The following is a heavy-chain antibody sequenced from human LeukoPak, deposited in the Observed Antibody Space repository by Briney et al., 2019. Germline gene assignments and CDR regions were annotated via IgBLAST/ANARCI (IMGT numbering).Heavy chain of an antibody. CDR2: IYYSGST. J-gene: IGHJ4*02. CDR3: ARTRPYYGDYYFDY. CDR1: GGXLSGYY. V-gene: IGHV4-59*01. D-gene: IGHD4-17*01. Sequence: SETLSLTCIVSGGXLSGYYWSWIRQPPGKGPEWIGYIYYSGSTNYNPSLKSRVSISVDTSKNQFSLKLSSVTAADTAVYYCARTRPYYGDYYFDYWGQGTLVTVSS.